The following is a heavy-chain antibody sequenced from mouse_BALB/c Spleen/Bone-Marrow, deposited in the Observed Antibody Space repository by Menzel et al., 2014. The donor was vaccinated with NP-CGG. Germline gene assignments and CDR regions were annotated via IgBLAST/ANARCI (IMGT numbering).Heavy chain of an antibody. Sequence: EVQVVESGGGLVQPGGSRKLSCAASGFTFSNFGMHWFRQSPAKGLEWVAFVSTGSTIIYYADTVKGRFTISRDNPENALFLQMTSLRSEDTAIYYCARSHFYGNYFDYWGQGTTLTVAS. CDR1: GFTFSNFG. D-gene: IGHD2-1*01. J-gene: IGHJ2*01. CDR2: VSTGSTII. V-gene: IGHV5-17*02. CDR3: ARSHFYGNYFDY.